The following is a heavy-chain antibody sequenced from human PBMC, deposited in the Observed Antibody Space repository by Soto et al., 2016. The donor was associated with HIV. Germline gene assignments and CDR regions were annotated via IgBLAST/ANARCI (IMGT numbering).Heavy chain of an antibody. CDR2: IIPIFGTA. Sequence: QVQLVQSGAEVKKPGSSVKVSCKASGGTFSSYAISWVRQAPGQGLEWMGGIIPIFGTANHAQKFQGRVTITADESTSTAYMELSSLRSEDTAVYYCAREAYYYGSGNLLNRGYFDYWGQGTLVTVSS. V-gene: IGHV1-69*01. CDR1: GGTFSSYA. D-gene: IGHD3-10*01. J-gene: IGHJ4*02. CDR3: AREAYYYGSGNLLNRGYFDY.